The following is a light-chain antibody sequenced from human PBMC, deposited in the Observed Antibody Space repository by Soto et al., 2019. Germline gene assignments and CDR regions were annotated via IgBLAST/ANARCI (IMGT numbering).Light chain of an antibody. Sequence: EIVLAQSPGTLSLSPGERATLSCRASQSVTNSFLAWYQQKPGQAPRLLIYGASRRATGIADRFTGSGFGTDFTLTISSLEPEDFAVYYCQQRSNWPPWTFGQGTKVDIK. CDR1: QSVTNSF. CDR2: GAS. J-gene: IGKJ1*01. V-gene: IGKV3D-20*02. CDR3: QQRSNWPPWT.